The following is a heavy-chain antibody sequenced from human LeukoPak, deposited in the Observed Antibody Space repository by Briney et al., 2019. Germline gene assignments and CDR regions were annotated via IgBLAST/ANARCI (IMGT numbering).Heavy chain of an antibody. CDR3: ARDSRHIPNYDSSGPVLDY. CDR1: GYTFTSYG. J-gene: IGHJ4*02. CDR2: ISAYNGNT. Sequence: ASVRVSCKASGYTFTSYGISWVRQAPGQGLEWMRWISAYNGNTNYAQKLQGRVTITTDTSTSTAYMELRSLRSDDTAVYYCARDSRHIPNYDSSGPVLDYWGQGTLVTVSS. D-gene: IGHD3-22*01. V-gene: IGHV1-18*01.